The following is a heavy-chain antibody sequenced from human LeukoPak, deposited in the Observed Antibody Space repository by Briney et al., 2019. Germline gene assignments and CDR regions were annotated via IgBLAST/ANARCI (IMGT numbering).Heavy chain of an antibody. J-gene: IGHJ4*02. D-gene: IGHD2-15*01. CDR2: ISGGYNGDS. CDR3: ARDEKKYCSGGSCPAYFDY. V-gene: IGHV1-18*01. CDR1: GYNFRHYG. Sequence: ASVKVSCKTSGYNFRHYGISWVRQAPGQGLEWMAWISGGYNGDSNNALKLRGRLTMTTDTSTSTAYMELRSLRSDDTAVYYCARDEKKYCSGGSCPAYFDYWGQGTLVTVSS.